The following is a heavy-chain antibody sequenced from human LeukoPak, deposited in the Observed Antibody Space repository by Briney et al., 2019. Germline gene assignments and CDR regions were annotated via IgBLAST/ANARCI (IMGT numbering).Heavy chain of an antibody. CDR3: ARDLHCGGDCYPLTY. CDR2: IWHHGNYT. D-gene: IGHD2-21*01. J-gene: IGHJ4*02. V-gene: IGHV3-33*01. Sequence: PGGSLRLSCVASGFIFSSSGMHWVRQAPGKGLEWVAIIWHHGNYTYYGDSVKGRFTISRDNAKDSLYLQMNSLRAEDTAVYYCARDLHCGGDCYPLTYWGQGTLVTVSS. CDR1: GFIFSSSG.